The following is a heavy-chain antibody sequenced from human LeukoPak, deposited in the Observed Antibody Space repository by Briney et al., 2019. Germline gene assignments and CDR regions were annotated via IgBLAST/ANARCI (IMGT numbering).Heavy chain of an antibody. CDR2: ISFDGSNK. D-gene: IGHD6-19*01. CDR1: GFTFSRFG. V-gene: IGHV3-30*03. Sequence: GGSLRLSCAASGFTFSRFGMHWVRQAPGKGLEWVAVISFDGSNKYYADSVKGRFTISRDNSKNTLYLQMNSLRAEDTAVYYCAREMLAAVAAQSWGQGTLVTVSS. CDR3: AREMLAAVAAQS. J-gene: IGHJ5*02.